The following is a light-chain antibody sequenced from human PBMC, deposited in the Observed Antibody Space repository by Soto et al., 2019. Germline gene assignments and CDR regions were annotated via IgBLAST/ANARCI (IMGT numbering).Light chain of an antibody. CDR1: QSVSDN. V-gene: IGKV3-20*01. J-gene: IGKJ5*01. CDR3: QQYGSSST. Sequence: EIVMTQSPATLSVYPGERATLSCRASQSVSDNLAWYQQKPGQAPRLLISGASSRPTGIPDRFSGSGSGTDFTLTISRLEPEDFAVYYCQQYGSSSTFGQGTRLEIK. CDR2: GAS.